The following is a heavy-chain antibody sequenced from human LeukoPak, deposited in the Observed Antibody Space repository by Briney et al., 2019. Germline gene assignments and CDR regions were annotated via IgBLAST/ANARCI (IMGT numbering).Heavy chain of an antibody. Sequence: GGSLRLSCTTFGFSFSDYPMTWVRQAPGKGLEWVSVITANGGVKFYADSVKGRFTVSRDNSNNTLYLLMNSLRADDTAVYYCGKDLDSGSYLPWVEYCGQGTLVTVSS. CDR2: ITANGGVK. D-gene: IGHD1-26*01. CDR1: GFSFSDYP. V-gene: IGHV3-23*01. J-gene: IGHJ4*02. CDR3: GKDLDSGSYLPWVEY.